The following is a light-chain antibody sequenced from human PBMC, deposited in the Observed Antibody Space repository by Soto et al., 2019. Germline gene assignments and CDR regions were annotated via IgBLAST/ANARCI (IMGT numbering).Light chain of an antibody. CDR2: AAS. J-gene: IGKJ4*01. Sequence: DIQMTQSPSSLSASVGDRVTITCRAGQYIGRYLNWYQQKPGKAPKLLIYAASSLHSGVPSRFSGSGSGTDFTLTISSLQSEDFAVYYCQQYNSWPLTFGGGTKVDIK. CDR3: QQYNSWPLT. CDR1: QYIGRY. V-gene: IGKV1-39*01.